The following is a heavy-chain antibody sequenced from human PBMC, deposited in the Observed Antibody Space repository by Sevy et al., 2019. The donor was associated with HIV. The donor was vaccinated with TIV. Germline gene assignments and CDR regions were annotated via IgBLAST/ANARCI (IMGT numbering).Heavy chain of an antibody. D-gene: IGHD3-3*01. V-gene: IGHV1-69*13. J-gene: IGHJ6*02. Sequence: ASVKVSCKASGGTFSSYAISWVRQAPGQGLEWMGGIIPIFGTANYAQKFQGRVTITADESTSTAYMELSSLRSEDTAVYYCAVWSGYYTAYYYGMDVWGQRTTVTVSS. CDR2: IIPIFGTA. CDR3: AVWSGYYTAYYYGMDV. CDR1: GGTFSSYA.